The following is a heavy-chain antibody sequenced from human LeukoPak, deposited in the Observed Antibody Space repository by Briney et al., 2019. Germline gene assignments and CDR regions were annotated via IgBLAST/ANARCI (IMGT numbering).Heavy chain of an antibody. Sequence: PSETLSLTCAVYGGSFSGYYWSWIRQPPRKGLEWIGEINHSGSTNYNPSLKSRVTISVDTSKNQFSLKLSSVTAADTAVYYCARGNTYYYDSSGPLRWFDPWGQGTLVTVSS. D-gene: IGHD3-22*01. CDR1: GGSFSGYY. J-gene: IGHJ5*02. CDR2: INHSGST. V-gene: IGHV4-34*01. CDR3: ARGNTYYYDSSGPLRWFDP.